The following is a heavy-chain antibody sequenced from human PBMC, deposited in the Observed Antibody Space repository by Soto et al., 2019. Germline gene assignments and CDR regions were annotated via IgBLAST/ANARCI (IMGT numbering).Heavy chain of an antibody. J-gene: IGHJ6*02. Sequence: RLSCSASGFTFGSHGMHWVRQAPGKGLEWVAVISYDETNEHYVGSFNFRFTISSYNSKSILYLQMNRLRPEDTAVYQCAKDLRTTISDYGMDVWGQGTTVTVSS. V-gene: IGHV3-30*18. CDR1: GFTFGSHG. CDR2: ISYDETNE. CDR3: AKDLRTTISDYGMDV.